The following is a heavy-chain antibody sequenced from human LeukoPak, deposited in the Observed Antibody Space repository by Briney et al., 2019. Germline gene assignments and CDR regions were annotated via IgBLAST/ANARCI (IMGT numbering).Heavy chain of an antibody. V-gene: IGHV1-18*01. J-gene: IGHJ4*02. CDR3: ARSSTTVAMDY. CDR2: ISAYNANT. D-gene: IGHD1-26*01. CDR1: GYTFTSYT. Sequence: GASVKVSCKASGYTFTSYTISWVRQAPGQGLEWMGWISAYNANTAYTQQLQCRVTMTTDTSTSTVYMELRSLRSDDTAVYYCARSSTTVAMDYWGQGTLVTVSS.